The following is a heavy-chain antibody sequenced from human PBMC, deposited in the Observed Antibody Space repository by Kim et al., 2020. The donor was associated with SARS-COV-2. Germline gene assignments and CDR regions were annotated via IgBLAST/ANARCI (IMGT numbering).Heavy chain of an antibody. V-gene: IGHV3-21*01. CDR2: ISSSSSYI. J-gene: IGHJ3*02. CDR1: GFTFSSYS. CDR3: ARGLTGDLDAFDI. Sequence: GGSLRLSCAASGFTFSSYSMNWVRQAPGKGLEWVSSISSSSSYIYYADSVKGRFTISRDNAKNSLYLQMNSLRAEDTAVYYCARGLTGDLDAFDIWGQGTMVTVSS. D-gene: IGHD7-27*01.